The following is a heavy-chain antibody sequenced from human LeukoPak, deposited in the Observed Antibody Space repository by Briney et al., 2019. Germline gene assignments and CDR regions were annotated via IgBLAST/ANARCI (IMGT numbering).Heavy chain of an antibody. J-gene: IGHJ5*02. D-gene: IGHD3-22*01. CDR3: ARDNWDYEGGTGWLDP. Sequence: PGGSLRLSCAASGFTFSSFGMHWVRQAPGKGLEWVAVIWYDGSKKYYADSVKGRFTISRDTSQNTLYLQMDSLRDEDTAVYYCARDNWDYEGGTGWLDPWGQGTLVIVSS. CDR1: GFTFSSFG. V-gene: IGHV3-33*01. CDR2: IWYDGSKK.